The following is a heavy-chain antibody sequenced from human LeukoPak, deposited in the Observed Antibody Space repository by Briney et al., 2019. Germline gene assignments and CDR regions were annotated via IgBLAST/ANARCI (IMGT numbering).Heavy chain of an antibody. J-gene: IGHJ4*02. CDR1: GGTFNNYA. CDR3: ARAGSFGVVDHFDY. D-gene: IGHD3-3*01. Sequence: SVKVSCKASGGTFNNYAINWVRQAPGQGLEWMGGIIPIFGSSNYAQKLQGRVTMTTDTSTSTAYMELRSLRSDDTAVYYCARAGSFGVVDHFDYWGQGTLVTVSS. V-gene: IGHV1-69*05. CDR2: IIPIFGSS.